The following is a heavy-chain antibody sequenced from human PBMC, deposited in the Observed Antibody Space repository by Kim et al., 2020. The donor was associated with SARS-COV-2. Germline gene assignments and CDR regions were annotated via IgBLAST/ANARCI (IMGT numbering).Heavy chain of an antibody. CDR2: INPSGGST. Sequence: ASVKVSCKASGYTFTSYYMHWVRQAPGQGLEWMGIINPSGGSTSYAQKFQGRVTMTRDTSTSTVYMELSSLRSEDTAVYYCARVRYYDSTSYYYYYYGMDVWGQGTTVTVSS. V-gene: IGHV1-46*01. J-gene: IGHJ6*02. D-gene: IGHD3-22*01. CDR1: GYTFTSYY. CDR3: ARVRYYDSTSYYYYYYGMDV.